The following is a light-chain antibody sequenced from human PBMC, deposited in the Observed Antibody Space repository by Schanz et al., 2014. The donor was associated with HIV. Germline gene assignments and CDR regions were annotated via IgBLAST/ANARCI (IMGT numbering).Light chain of an antibody. CDR3: SSYAGTNNLWV. Sequence: QSVLTQPASVSGSPGQSIAISCTGTNSDIGAYNYVSWYQQHPDKAPKLIIYDVNNRPSGVPDRFSGSKSGNTASLTVSGLQAEDEADYYCSSYAGTNNLWVFGGGTKLTVL. CDR2: DVN. J-gene: IGLJ3*02. V-gene: IGLV2-14*03. CDR1: NSDIGAYNY.